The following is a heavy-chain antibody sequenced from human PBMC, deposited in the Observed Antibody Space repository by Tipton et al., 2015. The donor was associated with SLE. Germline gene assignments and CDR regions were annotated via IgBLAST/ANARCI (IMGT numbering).Heavy chain of an antibody. Sequence: LRLSCTVSGSFISSHYWTWIRQPPGKGLEWIGYIYYSGSTNYNPSLRSRVTISVDTSKNQFSLKVNSVTAADTAIYYCATARNIYDAFDLWARGTMVTVSS. CDR2: IYYSGST. V-gene: IGHV4-59*11. CDR3: ATARNIYDAFDL. J-gene: IGHJ3*01. D-gene: IGHD2/OR15-2a*01. CDR1: GSFISSHY.